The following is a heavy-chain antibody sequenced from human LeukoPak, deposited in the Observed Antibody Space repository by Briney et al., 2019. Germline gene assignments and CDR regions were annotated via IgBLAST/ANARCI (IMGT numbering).Heavy chain of an antibody. D-gene: IGHD1-7*01. V-gene: IGHV3-53*01. J-gene: IGHJ4*02. Sequence: PGGSLRLSCAASGFTVSSNYMSWVRQAPGKGLEWVSVIYSGGSTYYADSVKGRFTISRDNAKNSLYLQMNSLRAEDTAVYYCARERLNRNYRGDYWGQGTLVTVSS. CDR2: IYSGGST. CDR3: ARERLNRNYRGDY. CDR1: GFTVSSNY.